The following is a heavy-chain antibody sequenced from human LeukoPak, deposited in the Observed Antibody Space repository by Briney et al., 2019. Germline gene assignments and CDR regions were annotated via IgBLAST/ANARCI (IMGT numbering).Heavy chain of an antibody. V-gene: IGHV4-59*12. CDR2: SDYSGST. J-gene: IGHJ5*02. CDR1: GGSISTYY. Sequence: SETLSLTCTVSGGSISTYYWSWIRQPPGKGLEWIGYSDYSGSTSYNPSLKSRVTISVDKSKNQFSLKLSSVTAADTAVYYCARGYSSSWYLSWFDPWGQGTLVTVSS. D-gene: IGHD6-13*01. CDR3: ARGYSSSWYLSWFDP.